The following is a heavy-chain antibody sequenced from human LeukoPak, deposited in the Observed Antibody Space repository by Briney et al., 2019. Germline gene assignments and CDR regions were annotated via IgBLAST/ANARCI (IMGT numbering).Heavy chain of an antibody. CDR1: GGSFSGYY. CDR2: INHSGST. V-gene: IGHV4-34*01. CDR3: ARVSVVATLWDYYYSYYMDV. D-gene: IGHD5-12*01. J-gene: IGHJ6*03. Sequence: SETLSLTCAVYGGSFSGYYWSWIRQPPGKGLEWIGEINHSGSTNYNPSLKSRVTISVDTSKNQFSLKLSSVTAADTAVYYCARVSVVATLWDYYYSYYMDVWGKGTTVTVSS.